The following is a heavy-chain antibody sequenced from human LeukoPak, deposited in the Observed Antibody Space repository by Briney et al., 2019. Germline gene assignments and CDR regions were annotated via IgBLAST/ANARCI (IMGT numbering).Heavy chain of an antibody. Sequence: ASVKVSCKASGYTFTGYYMHWVRQAPGQGLEWMGWINPNSGGTNYAQKFQGGVTMTRDTSISTAYMELSRLRSDDTAVYYCARDLLILGYCSGGSCYEAFDIWGQGTMVTVSS. CDR2: INPNSGGT. V-gene: IGHV1-2*02. CDR3: ARDLLILGYCSGGSCYEAFDI. CDR1: GYTFTGYY. J-gene: IGHJ3*02. D-gene: IGHD2-15*01.